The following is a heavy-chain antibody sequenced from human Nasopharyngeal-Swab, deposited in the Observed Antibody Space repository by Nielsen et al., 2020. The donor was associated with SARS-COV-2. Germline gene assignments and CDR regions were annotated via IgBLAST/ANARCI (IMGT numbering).Heavy chain of an antibody. Sequence: GESLKISCAVSGFTFSNYWIHWVRQAPGKGLVWVSRINSDGSRTDYADSVKGRFAISRDNAKNTVYLEMNSLRAEDTAVYYCARDFDKTGDWGQGTLVTVSS. CDR2: INSDGSRT. J-gene: IGHJ4*02. V-gene: IGHV3-74*01. CDR3: ARDFDKTGD. CDR1: GFTFSNYW. D-gene: IGHD7-27*01.